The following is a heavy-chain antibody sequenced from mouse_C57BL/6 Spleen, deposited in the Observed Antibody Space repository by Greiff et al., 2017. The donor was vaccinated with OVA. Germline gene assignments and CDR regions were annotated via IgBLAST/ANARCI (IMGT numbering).Heavy chain of an antibody. CDR1: GFTFSDYY. V-gene: IGHV5-16*01. D-gene: IGHD1-1*01. CDR2: INYDGSST. CDR3: AREGLHYYGSSSRYFDV. Sequence: EVKLMESEGGLVQPGSSMKLSCTASGFTFSDYYMAWVRQVPEKGLEWVANINYDGSSTYYLDSLKSRFIISRDNAKNILYLQMSSLKSEDTATYYCAREGLHYYGSSSRYFDVWGTGTTVTVSS. J-gene: IGHJ1*03.